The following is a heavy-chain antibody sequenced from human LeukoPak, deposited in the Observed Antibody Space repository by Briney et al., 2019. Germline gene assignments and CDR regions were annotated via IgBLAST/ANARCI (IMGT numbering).Heavy chain of an antibody. CDR2: ISSSSSYI. D-gene: IGHD3-22*01. Sequence: GGSLRLSCAASGLTFSSYSMNWVRQAPGKGLEWVSSISSSSSYIYYADSVKGRFTISRDNAKNSLYLQMNSLRAEDTAVYYCASSMDYYDSSGYYAFDYWGQGTLVTVSS. CDR3: ASSMDYYDSSGYYAFDY. CDR1: GLTFSSYS. V-gene: IGHV3-21*01. J-gene: IGHJ4*02.